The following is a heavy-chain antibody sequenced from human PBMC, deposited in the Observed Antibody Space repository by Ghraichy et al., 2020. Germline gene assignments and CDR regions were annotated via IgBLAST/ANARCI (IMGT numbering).Heavy chain of an antibody. Sequence: GESLNISCAASGFIFSTYAMSWVRQGPGKGLEWVSAINNAGGVTHYADSVKGRFTISRDNSKNTLYLQMNSLRAEDTAVYYCAKKVGGNYPFDYWGRGTLVTVSS. CDR3: AKKVGGNYPFDY. J-gene: IGHJ4*02. CDR1: GFIFSTYA. CDR2: INNAGGVT. V-gene: IGHV3-23*01. D-gene: IGHD1-26*01.